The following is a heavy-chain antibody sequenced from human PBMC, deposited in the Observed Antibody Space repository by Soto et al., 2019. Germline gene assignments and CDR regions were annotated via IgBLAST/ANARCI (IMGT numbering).Heavy chain of an antibody. CDR1: GYTFTSYF. V-gene: IGHV1-46*01. CDR3: ARENMGDSSAVPDI. CDR2: INPGSGRP. J-gene: IGHJ3*02. D-gene: IGHD3-22*01. Sequence: EASVKVSCKASGYTFTSYFIHWVRQAPGQGLEWMGLINPGSGRPNYAQKFQDRVIMTRDTSTTTVYMELSSVISEDTAIYYCARENMGDSSAVPDIWGQGTMVTVS.